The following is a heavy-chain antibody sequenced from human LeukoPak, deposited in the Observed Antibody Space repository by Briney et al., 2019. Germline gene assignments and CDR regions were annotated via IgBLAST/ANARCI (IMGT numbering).Heavy chain of an antibody. CDR1: GGSFSGYY. J-gene: IGHJ3*02. Sequence: SETLSLTCAVYGGSFSGYYWSWIRQPPGKGLEWIGEINHSGSTNYNPSLKSRVTISVDTSKNQFSLKLSSVTAADTAVYYCARQDARYDAFDIWGQGTMVTVSS. CDR3: ARQDARYDAFDI. D-gene: IGHD2-15*01. V-gene: IGHV4-34*01. CDR2: INHSGST.